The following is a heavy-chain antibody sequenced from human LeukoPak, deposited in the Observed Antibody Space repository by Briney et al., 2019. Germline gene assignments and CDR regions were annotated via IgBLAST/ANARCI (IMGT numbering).Heavy chain of an antibody. Sequence: PGGSLRLSCTASGFTFGDYAMSWVRQAPGKGLEYVSAISYNGGSTYYANSVKGRFTISRNNSKNTLYLQMGSLRAEDTAVYYCARDGYYDSSGYLDYFDYWGQGTLVTFSS. V-gene: IGHV3-64*01. CDR1: GFTFGDYA. J-gene: IGHJ4*02. D-gene: IGHD3-22*01. CDR2: ISYNGGST. CDR3: ARDGYYDSSGYLDYFDY.